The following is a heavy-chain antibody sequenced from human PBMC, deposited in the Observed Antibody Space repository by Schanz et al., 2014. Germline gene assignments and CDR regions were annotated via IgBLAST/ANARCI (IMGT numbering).Heavy chain of an antibody. J-gene: IGHJ4*02. CDR2: RKQGGSAK. D-gene: IGHD1-1*01. Sequence: EVQLVESGGGLVQPGGSLRLCCVASGFTFSRYWMTWVRLAPGTGQEWVANRKQGGSAKNYVDLVKGRVTIPRDNPKTSLCVYMNILSAGYAALDFCSRVRGGNERLDQWGQGTLVTVSS. CDR1: GFTFSRYW. CDR3: SRVRGGNERLDQ. V-gene: IGHV3-7*01.